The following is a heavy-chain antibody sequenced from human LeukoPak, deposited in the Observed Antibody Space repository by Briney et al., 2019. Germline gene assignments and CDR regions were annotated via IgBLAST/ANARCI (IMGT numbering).Heavy chain of an antibody. V-gene: IGHV3-23*01. CDR1: GFTFSTYA. CDR2: ISGSGGST. D-gene: IGHD6-13*01. Sequence: GGSLRLFCAASGFTFSTYAMSWVRQAPGKGLEWVSAISGSGGSTYYADSVKGRFTISRDNSKNTLYLQMNSLRAEDTSIYFCAKALEQETVIALDSWGQGTLVTVSS. CDR3: AKALEQETVIALDS. J-gene: IGHJ4*02.